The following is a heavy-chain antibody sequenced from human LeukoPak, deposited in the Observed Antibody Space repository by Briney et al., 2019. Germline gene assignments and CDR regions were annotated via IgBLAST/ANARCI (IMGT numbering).Heavy chain of an antibody. CDR3: ARHITLSGSYYQPFDY. V-gene: IGHV5-51*01. CDR2: IYPGDSDT. Sequence: RGESLKISCKGSGYSFTSYWIGWVRQMPGKGLEWMGIIYPGDSDTRYSPSFQGQVIISADKSISTAYLQWSSLKASDTAMYYCARHITLSGSYYQPFDYWGQGTLVTVSS. D-gene: IGHD1-26*01. CDR1: GYSFTSYW. J-gene: IGHJ4*02.